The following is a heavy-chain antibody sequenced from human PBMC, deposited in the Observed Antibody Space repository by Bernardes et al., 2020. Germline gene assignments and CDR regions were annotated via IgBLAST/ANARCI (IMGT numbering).Heavy chain of an antibody. CDR2: IYYSGST. V-gene: IGHV4-31*03. CDR1: GGSISSGGYY. J-gene: IGHJ3*02. CDR3: ARDRSIEAFDI. D-gene: IGHD6-6*01. Sequence: SETLSLTCTVSGGSISSGGYYWSWIRQHPGKGLEWIGYIYYSGSTYYNPSLKSRVTISVDTSKNQFSLKLSSVTAADTAVYYCARDRSIEAFDIWGQGTMVTVSS.